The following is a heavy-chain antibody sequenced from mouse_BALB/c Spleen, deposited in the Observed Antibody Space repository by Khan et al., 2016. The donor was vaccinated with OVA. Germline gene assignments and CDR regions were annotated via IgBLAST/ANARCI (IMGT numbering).Heavy chain of an antibody. V-gene: IGHV6-6*02. CDR2: IRLKSDDYVS. Sequence: EVKLVESGGGLVQPGGSMKLSCVASGFTFSNYWMNWVRQSPEKGLEWVAEIRLKSDDYVSHYAESGKGRFTISRDDTKSSFDLQMDNLRSEGTGIYYCWILLWGQGTTLTVSS. CDR3: WILL. J-gene: IGHJ2*01. CDR1: GFTFSNYW.